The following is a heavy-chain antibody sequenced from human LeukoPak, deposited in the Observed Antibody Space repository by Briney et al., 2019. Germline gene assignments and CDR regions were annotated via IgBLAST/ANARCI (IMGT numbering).Heavy chain of an antibody. J-gene: IGHJ5*01. CDR3: VKGADSVTPINWLDS. CDR2: ISYDGSEI. D-gene: IGHD2-21*02. CDR1: GFAFRSHG. Sequence: GGSLRLSCAASGFAFRSHGMHWVRQAPGKGLEWVAMISYDGSEISFVDSMKGRLTTSRDNSKHTVDLEMSSLRAEDTAVYYCVKGADSVTPINWLDSWGRGTLVTVSS. V-gene: IGHV3-30*18.